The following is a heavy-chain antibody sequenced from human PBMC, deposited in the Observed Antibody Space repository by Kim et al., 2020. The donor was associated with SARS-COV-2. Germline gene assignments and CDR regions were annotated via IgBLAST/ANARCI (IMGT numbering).Heavy chain of an antibody. CDR3: AKAANGGKWVVDRIWFDP. CDR1: GFTFSSYA. V-gene: IGHV3-23*01. D-gene: IGHD2-15*01. CDR2: ISGSGGST. Sequence: GGSLRLSCAASGFTFSSYAMSWVRQAPGKGLEWVSAISGSGGSTYYADSVKGRFTISRDNSKNTLYLQMNSLRAEDTAVYYCAKAANGGKWVVDRIWFDPWGQGTLVTVSS. J-gene: IGHJ5*02.